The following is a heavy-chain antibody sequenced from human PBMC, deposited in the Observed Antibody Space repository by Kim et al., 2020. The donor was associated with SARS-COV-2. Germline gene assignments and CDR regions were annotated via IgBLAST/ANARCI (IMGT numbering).Heavy chain of an antibody. V-gene: IGHV3-33*01. CDR2: IWYDGSNK. D-gene: IGHD3-22*01. CDR3: ARDSDDSSGYYYDAFDI. J-gene: IGHJ3*02. Sequence: GGSLRLSCAASGFTFSSYGMHWVRQAPGKGLEWVAVIWYDGSNKYYADSVKGRFTISRDNSKNTLYLQMNSLRAEDTAVYYCARDSDDSSGYYYDAFDIWGQGTMVTVSS. CDR1: GFTFSSYG.